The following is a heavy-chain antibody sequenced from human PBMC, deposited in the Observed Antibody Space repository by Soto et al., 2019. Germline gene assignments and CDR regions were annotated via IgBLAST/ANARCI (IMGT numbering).Heavy chain of an antibody. CDR2: ISYDGSNK. CDR3: AKALCSSTSCRPDY. J-gene: IGHJ4*02. CDR1: GFTFSSYG. Sequence: GGSLRLSCAASGFTFSSYGMHWVRQAPGKGLEWVAVISYDGSNKYYADSVKGRFTISRDNSKNTLYLQMNSLRAEDTAVYYCAKALCSSTSCRPDYWGQGTLVTVSS. V-gene: IGHV3-30*18. D-gene: IGHD2-2*01.